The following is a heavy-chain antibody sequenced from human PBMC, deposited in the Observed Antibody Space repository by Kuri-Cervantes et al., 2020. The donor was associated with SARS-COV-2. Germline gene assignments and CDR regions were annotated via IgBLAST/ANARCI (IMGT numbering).Heavy chain of an antibody. V-gene: IGHV3-53*01. Sequence: GESLKISCAASGFTVSSNYMSWVRQAPGKGLEWVSVIYSGGSTYYADSVKGRFTTSRDNSKNTLYLQMNSLRAEDTAVYYCARGRRIDYGDYAGWGRMNWFDPWGQGTLVTVSS. CDR3: ARGRRIDYGDYAGWGRMNWFDP. CDR2: IYSGGST. CDR1: GFTVSSNY. D-gene: IGHD4-17*01. J-gene: IGHJ5*02.